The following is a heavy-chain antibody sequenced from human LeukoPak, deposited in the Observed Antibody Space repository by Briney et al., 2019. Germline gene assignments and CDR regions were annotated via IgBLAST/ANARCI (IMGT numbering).Heavy chain of an antibody. J-gene: IGHJ4*02. CDR2: LNPKSGDT. CDR1: GYTFTSYD. V-gene: IGHV1-8*01. CDR3: ARGTALSSPLEY. D-gene: IGHD2-21*02. Sequence: VASVKVSCKASGYTFTSYDINWVRQAPGQGLEWMGWLNPKSGDTGYAQKFQGRVAMTRNTSITTAYMDVSSLTSEDTAVYYCARGTALSSPLEYWGQGTLVTVSS.